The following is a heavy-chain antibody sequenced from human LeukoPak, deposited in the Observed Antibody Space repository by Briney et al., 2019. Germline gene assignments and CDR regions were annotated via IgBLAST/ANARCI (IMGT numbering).Heavy chain of an antibody. CDR1: GFTVSSNY. CDR3: AKDNYGGNWVDY. CDR2: IYSGATT. J-gene: IGHJ5*01. V-gene: IGHV3-66*01. D-gene: IGHD4-23*01. Sequence: GGSLRLSCAASGFTVSSNYMSWVRQAPGKGLEWVSVIYSGATTYYADSVRGRFTISRDTSKNTPYLQMNSLRAEDTAIYYCAKDNYGGNWVDYWGQGAQVTVSS.